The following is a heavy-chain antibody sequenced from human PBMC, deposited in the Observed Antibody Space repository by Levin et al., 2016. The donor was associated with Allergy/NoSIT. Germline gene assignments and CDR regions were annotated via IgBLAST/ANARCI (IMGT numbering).Heavy chain of an antibody. Sequence: ETLSLTCAASGFTFSSYWMSWVRQAPGKGLEWVANIKQDGSEKYYVDSVKGRFTISRDNAKNSLYLQMNSLRAEDTAVYYCARLQSGSYYGYWGQGTLVTVSS. CDR1: GFTFSSYW. CDR2: IKQDGSEK. J-gene: IGHJ4*02. D-gene: IGHD1-26*01. V-gene: IGHV3-7*01. CDR3: ARLQSGSYYGY.